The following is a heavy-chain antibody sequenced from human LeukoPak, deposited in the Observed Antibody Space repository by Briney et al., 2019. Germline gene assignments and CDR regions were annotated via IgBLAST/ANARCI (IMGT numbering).Heavy chain of an antibody. CDR1: GFTFSSYG. CDR2: ISYDGSNK. CDR3: AKDEEYCSTSCYTHDY. J-gene: IGHJ4*02. D-gene: IGHD2-2*02. V-gene: IGHV3-30*18. Sequence: PGGSLRLSCAASGFTFSSYGMHWVRQAPGKGLEWVAVISYDGSNKYYADSVKGRFTISRDNSKNTLYLQMNSLRAEDTAVYYCAKDEEYCSTSCYTHDYWGQGTLVTVSS.